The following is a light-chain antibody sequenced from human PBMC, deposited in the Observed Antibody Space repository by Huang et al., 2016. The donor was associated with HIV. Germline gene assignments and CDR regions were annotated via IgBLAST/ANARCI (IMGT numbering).Light chain of an antibody. Sequence: DIQLTQSPVSLSVSVGDCVTISCQSSHDIRNFLNGYQQKPGKAPKLLIYEASYLQTGVPSRLSASGSGTDYTLTISSLHPEDLATYFCQQYESVPLTFGGGTKVQIK. J-gene: IGKJ4*01. V-gene: IGKV1-33*01. CDR2: EAS. CDR1: HDIRNF. CDR3: QQYESVPLT.